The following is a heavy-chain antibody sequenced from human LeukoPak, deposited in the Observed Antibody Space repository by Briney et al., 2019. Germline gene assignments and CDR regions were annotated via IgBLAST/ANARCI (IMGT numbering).Heavy chain of an antibody. J-gene: IGHJ4*02. D-gene: IGHD1-26*01. CDR2: INPSGGST. Sequence: ASVKVSCKASGYTFTSYYTHWVRQAPGQGLEWMGIINPSGGSTSYAQKFQGRVTMTRDTSTSTVYMELSSLRSEDTAVYYCARDLGATKRFDYWGQGTLVTVSS. CDR3: ARDLGATKRFDY. V-gene: IGHV1-46*01. CDR1: GYTFTSYY.